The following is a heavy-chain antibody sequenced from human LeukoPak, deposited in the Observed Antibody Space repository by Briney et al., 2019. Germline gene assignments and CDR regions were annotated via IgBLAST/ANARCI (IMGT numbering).Heavy chain of an antibody. J-gene: IGHJ3*02. Sequence: DSVRGRFTISRDNAKNSLYLQMNSLRAEDTAVYYCARDYYDFWSGYWTPGAFDIWGQGTMVTVSS. V-gene: IGHV3-7*01. D-gene: IGHD3-3*01. CDR3: ARDYYDFWSGYWTPGAFDI.